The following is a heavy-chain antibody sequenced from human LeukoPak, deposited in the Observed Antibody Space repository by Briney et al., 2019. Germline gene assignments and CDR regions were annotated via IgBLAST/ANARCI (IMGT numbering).Heavy chain of an antibody. V-gene: IGHV1-69*05. Sequence: SVEVSCKASGGTFSSYAISWVRQAPGQGLEWMGGIIPIFGTANYAQKFQGRVTITTDESTSTAYMELSSLRSEDTAVYYCAAGGSSSSSTQGNYYYYYYMDVWGKGTTVTVSS. J-gene: IGHJ6*03. CDR3: AAGGSSSSSTQGNYYYYYYMDV. D-gene: IGHD6-6*01. CDR2: IIPIFGTA. CDR1: GGTFSSYA.